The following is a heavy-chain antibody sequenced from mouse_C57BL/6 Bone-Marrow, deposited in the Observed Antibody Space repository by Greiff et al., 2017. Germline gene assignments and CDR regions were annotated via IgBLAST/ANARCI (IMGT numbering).Heavy chain of an antibody. Sequence: EVQLMESGGDLVKPGGSLKLSCAASGFTFSSYGMSWVRQTPDKRLEWVATISSGGSYTYYPDSVKGRFTISRDNAKNTLYLQMSSLKSEDTAMYYCARHAGNDYWGQGTTLTVSS. CDR3: ARHAGNDY. CDR2: ISSGGSYT. D-gene: IGHD4-1*01. V-gene: IGHV5-6*01. J-gene: IGHJ2*01. CDR1: GFTFSSYG.